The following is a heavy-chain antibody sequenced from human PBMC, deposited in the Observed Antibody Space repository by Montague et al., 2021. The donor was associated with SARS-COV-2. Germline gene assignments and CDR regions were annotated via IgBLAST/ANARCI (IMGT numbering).Heavy chain of an antibody. CDR2: IYSGGSST. Sequence: SLSLSLSASGFTFSSYAMSWVRQAPGRGLEWVSVIYSGGSSTYYADSVKGRFTISRDNSKNTLYLQMNSLRAEDTAVYYCAKDVWAAATEQAYYYYGMDVWGQGTTVTVSS. J-gene: IGHJ6*02. D-gene: IGHD2-2*01. CDR3: AKDVWAAATEQAYYYYGMDV. CDR1: GFTFSSYA. V-gene: IGHV3-23*03.